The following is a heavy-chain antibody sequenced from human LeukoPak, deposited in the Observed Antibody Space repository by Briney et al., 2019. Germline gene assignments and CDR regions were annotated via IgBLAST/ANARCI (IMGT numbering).Heavy chain of an antibody. CDR1: GFTFSSYA. J-gene: IGHJ4*02. CDR2: ISGSGGST. Sequence: SGGSLRLSCAASGFTFSSYAMSWVRQAPGKGLEWVSAISGSGGSTYYADSVKGRFTIPRDNSKNTLYLQMNSLRAEDTAVYYCAKGIAAAGLFDYWGQGTLVTVSS. CDR3: AKGIAAAGLFDY. V-gene: IGHV3-23*01. D-gene: IGHD6-13*01.